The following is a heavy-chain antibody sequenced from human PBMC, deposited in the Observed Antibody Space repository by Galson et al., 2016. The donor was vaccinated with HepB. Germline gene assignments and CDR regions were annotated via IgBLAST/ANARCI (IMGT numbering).Heavy chain of an antibody. J-gene: IGHJ4*01. D-gene: IGHD2-21*02. Sequence: LRLSCAGSGFTFSNYGINSVRQAPGKGLAWVSYISSPSSTIYDAASVLGRFTISRDNAKNSRYLQMNSLSDEDTAVYYCARDPLPIAVVTVTFDYWGQGTLVTVSS. V-gene: IGHV3-48*02. CDR2: ISSPSSTI. CDR1: GFTFSNYG. CDR3: ARDPLPIAVVTVTFDY.